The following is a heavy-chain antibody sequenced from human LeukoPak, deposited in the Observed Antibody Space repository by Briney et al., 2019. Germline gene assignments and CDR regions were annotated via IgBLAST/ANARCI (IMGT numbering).Heavy chain of an antibody. V-gene: IGHV3-30-3*01. Sequence: GGSLRLSCTASGFDFSSYAMHWVRQAPGKGLEWVAVTTYDEFSKYYGDSVKGRFTISRDNSKNTLYLQMNSLRPEDTAVYYCARDSTGTPAFDYWGQGTLVTVSS. CDR1: GFDFSSYA. CDR2: TTYDEFSK. CDR3: ARDSTGTPAFDY. J-gene: IGHJ4*02. D-gene: IGHD3-9*01.